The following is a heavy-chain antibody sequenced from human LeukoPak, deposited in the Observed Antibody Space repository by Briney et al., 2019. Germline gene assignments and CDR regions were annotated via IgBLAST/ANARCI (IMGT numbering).Heavy chain of an antibody. V-gene: IGHV1-18*01. D-gene: IGHD3-22*01. J-gene: IGHJ1*01. CDR1: GYTLTSYG. CDR3: ARAPSGYYQENRWSAEYFQH. CDR2: ISAYNGNT. Sequence: ASVKVSCKASGYTLTSYGISWVRQAPGQGLEWMGWISAYNGNTNYAQKLQGRVTMTTDTSMSTAYMELRSLRFDDTAVYYCARAPSGYYQENRWSAEYFQHWGQGTQVTVSS.